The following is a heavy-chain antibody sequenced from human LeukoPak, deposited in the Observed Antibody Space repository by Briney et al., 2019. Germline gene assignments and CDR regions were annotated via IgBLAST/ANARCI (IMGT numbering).Heavy chain of an antibody. D-gene: IGHD7-27*01. CDR1: GGTFSSYT. V-gene: IGHV1-69*04. Sequence: SVKVSCKASGGTFSSYTISWVRQAPGQGLGWMGRIIPILGIANYAQKFQGRVTITADKSTSTAYMELSSLRSEDTAVYYCARETGGLYYFDYWGQGTLVTVSS. CDR3: ARETGGLYYFDY. CDR2: IIPILGIA. J-gene: IGHJ4*02.